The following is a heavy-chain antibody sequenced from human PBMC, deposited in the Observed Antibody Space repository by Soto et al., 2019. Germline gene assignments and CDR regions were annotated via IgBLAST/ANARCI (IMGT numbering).Heavy chain of an antibody. D-gene: IGHD3-9*01. Sequence: GGSLRLSCAASGFTFSSYGMHWVRQAPGKGLEWVAVIWYDGSNKYYADSVKGRFTISRDNSKNTLYLQMNSLRAEDTAVYYCARDTDYDILTGYYNGAFDIWGQGTMVTVS. CDR2: IWYDGSNK. J-gene: IGHJ3*02. CDR1: GFTFSSYG. CDR3: ARDTDYDILTGYYNGAFDI. V-gene: IGHV3-33*01.